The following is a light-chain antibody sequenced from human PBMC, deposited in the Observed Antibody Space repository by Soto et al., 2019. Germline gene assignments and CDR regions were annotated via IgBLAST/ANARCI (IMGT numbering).Light chain of an antibody. CDR1: QSLLHSSDNRNY. J-gene: IGKJ3*01. CDR3: QQYGSLPLL. Sequence: EIVMAQFPETLAVSVGERATIKCRSSQSLLHSSDNRNYLTWYQQKPGQPPKLLIYWASTRQSGVPDRFSGSGSETDFTLTISRLEPEDFAVYYCQQYGSLPLLFGPGTKVDI. CDR2: WAS. V-gene: IGKV4-1*01.